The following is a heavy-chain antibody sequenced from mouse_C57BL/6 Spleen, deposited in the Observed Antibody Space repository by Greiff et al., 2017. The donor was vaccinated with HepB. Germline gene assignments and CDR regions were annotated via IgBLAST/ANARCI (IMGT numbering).Heavy chain of an antibody. CDR3: ARYYGSSQWYFDV. D-gene: IGHD1-1*01. Sequence: VQLQQSGAELVRPGTSVKMSCKASGYTFTNYWIGWAKQRPGHGLEWIGDIYPGGGYTNYNEKFKGKATLTADKSSSTAYMQFSSLTSEDSAIYYGARYYGSSQWYFDVWGTGTTVTVSS. CDR2: IYPGGGYT. J-gene: IGHJ1*03. CDR1: GYTFTNYW. V-gene: IGHV1-63*01.